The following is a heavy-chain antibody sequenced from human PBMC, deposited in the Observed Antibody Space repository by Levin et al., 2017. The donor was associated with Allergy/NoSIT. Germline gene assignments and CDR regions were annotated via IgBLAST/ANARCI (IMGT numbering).Heavy chain of an antibody. CDR1: GFTFSSYG. CDR2: IWYDGSNK. D-gene: IGHD1-26*01. CDR3: ARDGPRMTRAGWAKYYFDY. J-gene: IGHJ4*02. V-gene: IGHV3-33*01. Sequence: PGGSLRLSCAASGFTFSSYGMHWVRQAPGKGLEWVAVIWYDGSNKYYADSVKGRFTISRDNSKNTLYLQMNSLRAEDTAVYYCARDGPRMTRAGWAKYYFDYWGQGTLVTVSS.